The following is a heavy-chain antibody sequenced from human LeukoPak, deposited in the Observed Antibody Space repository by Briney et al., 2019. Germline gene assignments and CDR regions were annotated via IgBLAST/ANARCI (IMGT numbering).Heavy chain of an antibody. CDR1: GGSISSYY. CDR3: ARTYYYGSGSYYSGYFDY. D-gene: IGHD3-10*01. CDR2: IYYSGST. J-gene: IGHJ4*02. Sequence: SETLSLTCTVSGGSISSYYWSWIRQPPGKGLEWIGYIYYSGSTNYNPSLKSRVTISVDTSKNQFSLKLSSVTAADTAVYYCARTYYYGSGSYYSGYFDYWGQGTLVTVSS. V-gene: IGHV4-59*01.